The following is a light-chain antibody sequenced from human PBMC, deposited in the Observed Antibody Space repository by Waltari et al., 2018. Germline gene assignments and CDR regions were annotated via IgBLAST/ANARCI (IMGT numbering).Light chain of an antibody. V-gene: IGLV3-21*04. Sequence: SYVLTQPPSVSVAPGETARITCGGDNIGSYSVHWYQQKPGQAPVLVIFYDSDRPSGTPERFSGSNSGNTATLTITRVEAGDEANYYCQVWHAAIDPGVFGTGTEVSVL. CDR1: NIGSYS. CDR3: QVWHAAIDPGV. J-gene: IGLJ1*01. CDR2: YDS.